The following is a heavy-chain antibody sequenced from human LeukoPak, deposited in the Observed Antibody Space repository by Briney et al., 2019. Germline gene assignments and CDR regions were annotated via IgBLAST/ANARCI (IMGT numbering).Heavy chain of an antibody. J-gene: IGHJ4*02. CDR2: IKRKTDGGTT. D-gene: IGHD3-3*01. CDR3: ARSPTYDFWSGSPDY. V-gene: IGHV3-15*01. CDR1: GFTFSNAW. Sequence: GGSLRLSCGASGFTFSNAWMSWVRQAPGKGLEWVGRIKRKTDGGTTDYAAPVKGRFTISRDDSTNTLYLQVNSLKTEDTAVYYCARSPTYDFWSGSPDYWGQGTLVTVSS.